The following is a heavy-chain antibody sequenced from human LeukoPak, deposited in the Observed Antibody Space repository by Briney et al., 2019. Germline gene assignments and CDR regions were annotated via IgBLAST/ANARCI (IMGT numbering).Heavy chain of an antibody. CDR3: ARVAASGDTLDY. V-gene: IGHV4-59*01. CDR1: GGSISSYY. D-gene: IGHD1-14*01. CDR2: NYYSGST. J-gene: IGHJ4*02. Sequence: SETLSLTCTVSGGSISSYYWSWIRQPPGKGLEWIGYNYYSGSTNYNPSLKSRVTISVDTSKNQFSLKLSSVTAADTAVYYCARVAASGDTLDYWGQGTLVTVSS.